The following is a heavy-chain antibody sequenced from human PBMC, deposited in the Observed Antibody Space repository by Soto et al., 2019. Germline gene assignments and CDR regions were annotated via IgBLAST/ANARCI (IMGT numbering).Heavy chain of an antibody. CDR3: ATGLKDILTPDPYYYYYMDV. Sequence: ASVKVSCKVSGYTLTELSMHWVRQAPGKGLEWMGGFDPEDGETIYAQKFQGRVTMTEDTSTDTAYMELSSLRSEDTAVYYCATGLKDILTPDPYYYYYMDVWGKGTTVTVSS. D-gene: IGHD3-9*01. CDR1: GYTLTELS. J-gene: IGHJ6*03. V-gene: IGHV1-24*01. CDR2: FDPEDGET.